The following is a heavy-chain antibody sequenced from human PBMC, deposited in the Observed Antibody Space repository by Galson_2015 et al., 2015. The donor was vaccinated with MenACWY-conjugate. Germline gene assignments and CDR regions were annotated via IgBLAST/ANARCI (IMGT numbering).Heavy chain of an antibody. J-gene: IGHJ5*02. CDR3: ARDRTNNWFDP. D-gene: IGHD2/OR15-2a*01. CDR1: GGSVSSGSYY. CDR2: IYTTGTT. Sequence: ETLSLTCTVSGGSVSSGSYYWSWPRQPPGKGLEWIGFIYTTGTTSYTPSLKSRVTISVDSSTNQFSLKLTSVTAADTAVYYCARDRTNNWFDPWGQGTLVTVSS. V-gene: IGHV4-61*01.